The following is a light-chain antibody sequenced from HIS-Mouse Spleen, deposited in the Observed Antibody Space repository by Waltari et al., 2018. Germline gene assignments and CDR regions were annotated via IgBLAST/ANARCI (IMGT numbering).Light chain of an antibody. J-gene: IGLJ2*01. CDR1: SLRSYY. Sequence: SSELTQDPAVSVALGQTVRITFQGDSLRSYYASWYQQKPGQAPVLVTYGKNNRPSGIPDRFSGSSSGNTASLTITGAQAEDEADYYCNSRDSSGNHVVFGGGTKLTVL. CDR2: GKN. V-gene: IGLV3-19*01. CDR3: NSRDSSGNHVV.